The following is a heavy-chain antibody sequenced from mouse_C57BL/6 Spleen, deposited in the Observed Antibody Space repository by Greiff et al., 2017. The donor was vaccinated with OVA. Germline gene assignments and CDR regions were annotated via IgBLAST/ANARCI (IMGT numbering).Heavy chain of an antibody. CDR1: GFSLTSYG. CDR3: AKMRGHGNYFGEWFAY. V-gene: IGHV2-3*01. J-gene: IGHJ3*01. CDR2: IWGDGST. Sequence: VQLQQSGPGLVAPSQSLSITCTVSGFSLTSYGLSWVRQPPGKGLEWLGVIWGDGSTNYHSALISRLSISKDNSKSQVFLKLNSLQTDDTATYYCAKMRGHGNYFGEWFAYWGQGTLVTVSA. D-gene: IGHD2-1*01.